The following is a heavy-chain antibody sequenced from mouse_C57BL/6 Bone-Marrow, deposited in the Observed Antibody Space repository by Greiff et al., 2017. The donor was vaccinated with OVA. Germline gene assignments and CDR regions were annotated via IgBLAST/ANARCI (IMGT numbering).Heavy chain of an antibody. CDR1: GFTFSSYG. CDR2: ISSGGSYT. Sequence: EVKLEESGGGLVQPGGSRKLSCAASGFTFSSYGMSWVRQTPDKRLEWVATISSGGSYTYYPDSVKGRFTISRDNAKNTLYLQMSSLKSEDTAMYYCAGRGAIYYGDTWFAYWGQGTLVTVSA. D-gene: IGHD2-13*01. V-gene: IGHV5-6*03. J-gene: IGHJ3*01. CDR3: AGRGAIYYGDTWFAY.